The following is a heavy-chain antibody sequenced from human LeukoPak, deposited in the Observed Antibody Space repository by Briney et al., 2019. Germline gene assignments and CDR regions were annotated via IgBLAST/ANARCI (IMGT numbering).Heavy chain of an antibody. CDR3: ARRSFDSRGDYARELDY. CDR1: GFTFGDYA. Sequence: HPGGSLRLSCTAPGFTFGDYAMSWVRQAPGKGLEWVSVTFSSGSTYYADSVKGRFTVSADNSKNTLYLQMSSLRDEDTAVYYCARRSFDSRGDYARELDYWGQGTLVTVSS. CDR2: TFSSGST. J-gene: IGHJ4*02. D-gene: IGHD3-22*01. V-gene: IGHV3-66*04.